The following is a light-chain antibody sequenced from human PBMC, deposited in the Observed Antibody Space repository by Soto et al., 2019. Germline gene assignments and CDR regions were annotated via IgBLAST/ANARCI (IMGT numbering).Light chain of an antibody. J-gene: IGKJ1*01. CDR2: GAS. Sequence: EIVFTQSPGTLSFSPGERATLSCRASQSVSSSYLAWYQQKPGQAPRLVIHGASSRATGIPDRFSGSGSGTDFTLTISRLEPEDFAVYYCQQYGSSLSWTFGQGTKV. CDR1: QSVSSSY. V-gene: IGKV3-20*01. CDR3: QQYGSSLSWT.